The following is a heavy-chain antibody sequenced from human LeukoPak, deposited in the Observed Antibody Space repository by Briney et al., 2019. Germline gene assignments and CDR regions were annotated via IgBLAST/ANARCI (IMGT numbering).Heavy chain of an antibody. D-gene: IGHD3-16*02. CDR3: VSAPSYRLTYYFDY. CDR1: GFTFSSYA. Sequence: GGSLRLSCAASGFTFSSYAMSWVRQAPGKGLEWVSAISGSGGSTYYADSVKGRFTISRDNSKNTLFLQMNSLRAEDTAVYYCVSAPSYRLTYYFDYWGQGTLVTVSS. CDR2: ISGSGGST. V-gene: IGHV3-23*01. J-gene: IGHJ4*02.